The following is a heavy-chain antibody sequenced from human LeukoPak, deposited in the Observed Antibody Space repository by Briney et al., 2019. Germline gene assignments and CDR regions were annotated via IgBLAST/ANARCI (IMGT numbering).Heavy chain of an antibody. CDR2: IYYSGST. CDR1: GGSISSYY. Sequence: SETLSLTCTVSGGSISSYYWSWIRQPPGKGLEWIGYIYYSGSTNYNPSLKSRVTISVDTSKNQFSLKLSSVTAADTAVYYCARARRITIFGVARAATYYFDYWGQGTLVTVSS. V-gene: IGHV4-59*08. J-gene: IGHJ4*02. D-gene: IGHD3-3*01. CDR3: ARARRITIFGVARAATYYFDY.